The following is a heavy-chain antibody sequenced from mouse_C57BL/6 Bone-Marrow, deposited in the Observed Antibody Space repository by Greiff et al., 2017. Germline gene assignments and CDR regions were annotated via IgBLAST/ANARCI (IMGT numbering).Heavy chain of an antibody. V-gene: IGHV5-16*01. CDR1: GFTFSDYY. CDR3: ARDFLGLDY. J-gene: IGHJ2*01. D-gene: IGHD4-1*01. CDR2: INYDGSST. Sequence: EVKLMESEGGLVQPGSSMKLSCTASGFTFSDYYMAWVRQVPEKGLEWVANINYDGSSTYYLDSLKSRFIISRDNAKNILYLQMSSLKSEDTATYYCARDFLGLDYWGQGTTLTVSS.